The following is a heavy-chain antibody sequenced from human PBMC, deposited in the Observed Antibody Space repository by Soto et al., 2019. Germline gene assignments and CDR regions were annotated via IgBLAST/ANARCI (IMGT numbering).Heavy chain of an antibody. J-gene: IGHJ4*02. D-gene: IGHD3-10*01. CDR3: ARDVDTMVGGDAFDY. Sequence: QVQLVQSGAEVKKPGSSVKVSCKASGGTFSSYAISWVRQAPGQGLEWMGGIIPIFGTANYAQKFQGRVTITADESTSKADMELSSLRSEDTAVYYCARDVDTMVGGDAFDYWGQGTLVTVSS. V-gene: IGHV1-69*12. CDR1: GGTFSSYA. CDR2: IIPIFGTA.